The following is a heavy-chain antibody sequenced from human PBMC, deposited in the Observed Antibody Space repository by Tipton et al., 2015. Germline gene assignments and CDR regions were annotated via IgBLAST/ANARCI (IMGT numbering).Heavy chain of an antibody. J-gene: IGHJ4*02. V-gene: IGHV4-4*02. D-gene: IGHD3-16*01. CDR2: IYHSSDT. CDR3: ARRSLVGNWGLDS. Sequence: GLVKPSGTLSLTCAVSGGFIGSPTWWTWVRQPPGKGLEWIGQIYHSSDTDYNPSLQSRVTMSVDVSKGQFSLRLTSVTAADTAVYYCARRSLVGNWGLDSWGQGALVTVSS. CDR1: GGFIGSPTW.